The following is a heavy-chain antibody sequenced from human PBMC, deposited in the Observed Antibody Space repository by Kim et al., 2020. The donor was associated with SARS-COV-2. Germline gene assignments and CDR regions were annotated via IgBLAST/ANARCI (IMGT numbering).Heavy chain of an antibody. D-gene: IGHD3-9*01. V-gene: IGHV7-4-1*02. J-gene: IGHJ6*02. CDR2: INTNTGNP. Sequence: ASVKVSCKASGYTFTSYAMNWVRQAPGQGLEWMGWINTNTGNPTYAQGFTGRLVFSLDTSVSTAYLQISSLKAEDTAVYYCARAQRYYDILTGYRSGYGMDVWGQGTTVTVSS. CDR3: ARAQRYYDILTGYRSGYGMDV. CDR1: GYTFTSYA.